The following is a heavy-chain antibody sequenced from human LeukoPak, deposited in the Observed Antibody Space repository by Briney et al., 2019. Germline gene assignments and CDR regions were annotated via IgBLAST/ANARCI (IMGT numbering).Heavy chain of an antibody. CDR2: MSGSGGST. CDR1: GFTFNSYA. V-gene: IGHV3-23*01. J-gene: IGHJ3*02. CDR3: AKDRGVRSDI. Sequence: GGSLRLSCPASGFTFNSYAMSWVRQAPGKGLEWVSAMSGSGGSTYYADSVKGRFTISRDNAKNTLYLQMNSLRAEDTAVYYCAKDRGVRSDIWGQGTMVTVSS. D-gene: IGHD4-17*01.